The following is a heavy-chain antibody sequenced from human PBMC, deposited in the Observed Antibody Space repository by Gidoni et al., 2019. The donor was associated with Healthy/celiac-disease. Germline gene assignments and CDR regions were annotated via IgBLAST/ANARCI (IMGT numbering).Heavy chain of an antibody. CDR3: AHRRGAQQLVSGLFDY. CDR2: IYWDDDK. CDR1: GFSLSTSGVG. Sequence: QITLKESGPTLVKPTQTLTLTCTFSGFSLSTSGVGVGWIRQPPGKALEWLALIYWDDDKRYSPSLKSRLTITKDTSKNQVVLTMTNMDPVDTATYYCAHRRGAQQLVSGLFDYWGQGTLVTVSS. V-gene: IGHV2-5*02. J-gene: IGHJ4*02. D-gene: IGHD6-13*01.